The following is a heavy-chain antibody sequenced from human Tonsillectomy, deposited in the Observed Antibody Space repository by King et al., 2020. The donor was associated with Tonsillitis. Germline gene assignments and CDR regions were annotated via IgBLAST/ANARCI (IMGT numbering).Heavy chain of an antibody. CDR2: ISYDGSTK. V-gene: IGHV3-30*04. CDR1: GFSFSSYA. CDR3: ATDNGRYGDYVVAD. D-gene: IGHD4-17*01. Sequence: VQLVESGGGVVQPGRSLRLSCAASGFSFSSYAMHWVRQAPGKGLEWVAVISYDGSTKYYAGSVKGRFTISRDNSKNTLYLQMNSLRAEDTAMFYCATDNGRYGDYVVADWGQGTLVTVSS. J-gene: IGHJ4*02.